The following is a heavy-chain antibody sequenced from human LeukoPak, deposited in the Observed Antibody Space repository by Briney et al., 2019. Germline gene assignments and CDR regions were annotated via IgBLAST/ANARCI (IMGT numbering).Heavy chain of an antibody. Sequence: GGSLRLSCAASGFXFSSYWMSWVRQAPGKGLEWVANIKEDGSEKNYVDSVKGRFTISRDNAKNSLYLQMNNLRAEDTAVYYCVKNTYCDYWGQGILATVSS. J-gene: IGHJ4*02. CDR2: IKEDGSEK. CDR1: GFXFSSYW. CDR3: VKNTYCDY. V-gene: IGHV3-7*02. D-gene: IGHD2/OR15-2a*01.